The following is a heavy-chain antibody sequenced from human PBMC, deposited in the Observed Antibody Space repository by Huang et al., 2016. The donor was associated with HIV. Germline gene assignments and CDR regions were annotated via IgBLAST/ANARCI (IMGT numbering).Heavy chain of an antibody. D-gene: IGHD4-17*01. CDR3: ARSAYGDLDY. V-gene: IGHV1-8*02. CDR1: GYTFTNYD. Sequence: QVHLVQSGAEVKKPGASVKVSCKASGYTFTNYDINWVRQAPGRGLEWMGWMNPNTGNTGFAQSCQGRATMTRKTSITTAYMELTSLTSEDTAVYYCARSAYGDLDYWGLGTLVIVSS. CDR2: MNPNTGNT. J-gene: IGHJ4*02.